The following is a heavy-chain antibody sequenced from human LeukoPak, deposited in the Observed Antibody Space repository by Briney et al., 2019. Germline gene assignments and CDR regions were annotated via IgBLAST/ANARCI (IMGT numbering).Heavy chain of an antibody. CDR1: GYTFTSYG. Sequence: GASVKFSCKASGYTFTSYGISWVRQAPGQGLEWMGWISAYNGNTNYAQKLQGRVTMTTDTSTSTAYRQLRSLRSDDTAVYYCARVRVSWNVPDDAFDIWGQGTMVTVSS. CDR2: ISAYNGNT. D-gene: IGHD1-1*01. CDR3: ARVRVSWNVPDDAFDI. J-gene: IGHJ3*02. V-gene: IGHV1-18*01.